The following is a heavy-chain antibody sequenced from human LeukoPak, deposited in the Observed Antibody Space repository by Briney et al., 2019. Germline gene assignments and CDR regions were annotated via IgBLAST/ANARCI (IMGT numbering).Heavy chain of an antibody. V-gene: IGHV4-38-2*02. Sequence: SETLSLTCTVSGYSISSGYYWGWIRQPPGKGLEWIGSIYHSGSTYYNPSLKSRVTMSVDTSKSQFSLKLSSVTAADTAVYYCARGAGSSWYYFDYWGQGTLVTVSS. CDR1: GYSISSGYY. D-gene: IGHD6-13*01. CDR3: ARGAGSSWYYFDY. CDR2: IYHSGST. J-gene: IGHJ4*02.